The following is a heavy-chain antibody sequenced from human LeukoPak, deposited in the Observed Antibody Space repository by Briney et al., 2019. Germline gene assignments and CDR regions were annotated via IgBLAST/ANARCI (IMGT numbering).Heavy chain of an antibody. V-gene: IGHV3-30*02. D-gene: IGHD3-10*01. CDR2: IRYDGSNE. CDR1: GFTFNNYG. CDR3: AKDSADMVRGVTSFDY. Sequence: PGGSLRLSCAASGFTFNNYGTHWVRQAPGKGLEWVAFIRYDGSNEYYADSVKGRFTISRDNSKNTLYLQMNSLRAEDTAVYYCAKDSADMVRGVTSFDYWGQGTLVTVFS. J-gene: IGHJ4*02.